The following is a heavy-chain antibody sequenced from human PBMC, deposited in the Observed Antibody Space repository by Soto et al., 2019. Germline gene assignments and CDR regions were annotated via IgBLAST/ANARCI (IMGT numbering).Heavy chain of an antibody. CDR1: GDSISSTKW. J-gene: IGHJ4*02. Sequence: QVQLQESGPGLVKPSGTLSLTCAVSGDSISSTKWWSWVRQPPGKGLEWIGQIYHGGSTDYNPSLKSRVTRSTDNSKNQFSLKLSSVTAADTAVYYCARRGLGSSPLGDWGRGTLVTVSS. CDR2: IYHGGST. CDR3: ARRGLGSSPLGD. D-gene: IGHD6-13*01. V-gene: IGHV4-4*02.